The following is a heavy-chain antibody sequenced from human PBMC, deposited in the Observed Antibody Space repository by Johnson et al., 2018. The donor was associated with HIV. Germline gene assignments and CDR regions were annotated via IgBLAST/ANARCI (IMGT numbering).Heavy chain of an antibody. D-gene: IGHD3-22*01. V-gene: IGHV3-20*04. CDR2: INWNGDSP. CDR1: GFRFDDYG. CDR3: ARVIGYDNNCKAVDV. Sequence: VQLVESGGGVVRPGGSLRLSCAASGFRFDDYGMTWVRQAPGKGLEWVSGINWNGDSPGYADSVKGRFTISRDNAKNSLYLQMNSLRVEDTALYYCARVIGYDNNCKAVDVWGQGTMVTVSS. J-gene: IGHJ3*01.